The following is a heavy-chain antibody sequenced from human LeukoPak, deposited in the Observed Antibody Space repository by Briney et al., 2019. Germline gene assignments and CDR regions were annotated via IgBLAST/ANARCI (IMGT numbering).Heavy chain of an antibody. CDR1: GGTFSSYA. J-gene: IGHJ3*02. V-gene: IGHV1-69*13. D-gene: IGHD3-22*01. CDR2: IIPIFGTA. CDR3: ARPLSSGYYFLGAFDI. Sequence: SVKVSCKASGGTFSSYAISWVRQAPGQGLEWMGGIIPIFGTANYAQKFQGRVTITADESTSTAYMELSSLRSENTAVYYCARPLSSGYYFLGAFDIWGQGTMVTVSS.